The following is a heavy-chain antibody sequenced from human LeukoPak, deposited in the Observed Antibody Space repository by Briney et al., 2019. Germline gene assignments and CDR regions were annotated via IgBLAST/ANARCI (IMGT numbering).Heavy chain of an antibody. J-gene: IGHJ4*02. CDR1: GFTFSNYW. CDR2: IKQDGSEK. Sequence: GGSLRLSCAASGFTFSNYWMSWVRQAPGKGLEWVANIKQDGSEKYYVDSVKGRFTISRDNSKNTLYLQMNSLRAEDTAVYYCARKGASYSSSSIPFDYWGQGTLVTVSS. D-gene: IGHD6-6*01. V-gene: IGHV3-7*03. CDR3: ARKGASYSSSSIPFDY.